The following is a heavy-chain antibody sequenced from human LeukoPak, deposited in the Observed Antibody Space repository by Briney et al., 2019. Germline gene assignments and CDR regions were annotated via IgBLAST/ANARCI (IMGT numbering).Heavy chain of an antibody. CDR2: IYHSGST. D-gene: IGHD2-2*01. Sequence: PSETLSLTCAVSGGSISSGGYSWSWIRQPPGKGLEWIGYIYHSGSTYYNPSLKSRVTISVDRSKNQFSLKLSSVTAADTAVYYCARSGRSTYAFDIWGQGTMVTVSS. J-gene: IGHJ3*02. CDR3: ARSGRSTYAFDI. CDR1: GGSISSGGYS. V-gene: IGHV4-30-2*01.